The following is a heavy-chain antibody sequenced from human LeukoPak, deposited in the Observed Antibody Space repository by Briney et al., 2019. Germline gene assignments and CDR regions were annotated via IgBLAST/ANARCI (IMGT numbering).Heavy chain of an antibody. Sequence: PSETLSLTCAVCGESLRGYNWRWIRQPPGKGLEWIGEINHSGSTNYNPSLKSRVTISVDTSKNQFSLKLSSVTAADTAVYYCARRFVSSTLYYFDYWGQGALVTVSS. J-gene: IGHJ4*02. CDR1: GESLRGYN. D-gene: IGHD6-13*01. CDR2: INHSGST. V-gene: IGHV4-34*01. CDR3: ARRFVSSTLYYFDY.